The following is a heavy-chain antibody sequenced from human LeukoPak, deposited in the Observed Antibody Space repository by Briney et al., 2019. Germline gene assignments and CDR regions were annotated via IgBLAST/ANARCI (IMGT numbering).Heavy chain of an antibody. CDR1: GYTFTSYG. V-gene: IGHV1-18*04. CDR2: ISAYDSNT. Sequence: ASVKVSCKASGYTFTSYGISWLRQAPGQGLEWVGWISAYDSNTDYAQKFQGRVSMTTDTSTSTAYMELRSLRSDDTAAYYCARDLCTNATCPLFDYWGQGTLVTVSS. CDR3: ARDLCTNATCPLFDY. D-gene: IGHD2-8*01. J-gene: IGHJ4*02.